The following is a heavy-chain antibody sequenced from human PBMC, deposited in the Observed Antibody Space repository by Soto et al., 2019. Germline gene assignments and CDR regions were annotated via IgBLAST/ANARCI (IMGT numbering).Heavy chain of an antibody. D-gene: IGHD2-15*01. Sequence: SETLSLTCTVSGESISSGDHYWSWVRQSPGEGLEWIGFIYYSGNTHYNPSLKSRVSMSVDTSNNQFSLKLNSVTAADTAVYYCARDAGYCNSVSCYPYNMDVWGQGTTVTVSS. CDR2: IYYSGNT. V-gene: IGHV4-30-4*01. CDR3: ARDAGYCNSVSCYPYNMDV. J-gene: IGHJ6*02. CDR1: GESISSGDHY.